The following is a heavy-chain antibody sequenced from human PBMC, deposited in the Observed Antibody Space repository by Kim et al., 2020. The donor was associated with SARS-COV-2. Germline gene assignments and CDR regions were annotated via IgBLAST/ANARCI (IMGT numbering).Heavy chain of an antibody. Sequence: GESLKISCKGSGYSFTSYWIGWVRQMPGKGLEWMGIIYPGDSDTRYSPSFQGQVTISADKSISTAYLQWSSLKASDTAMYYCARQGLRRDYYYYGMDVWGQGTTVTVSS. CDR1: GYSFTSYW. J-gene: IGHJ6*02. D-gene: IGHD4-17*01. CDR2: IYPGDSDT. V-gene: IGHV5-51*01. CDR3: ARQGLRRDYYYYGMDV.